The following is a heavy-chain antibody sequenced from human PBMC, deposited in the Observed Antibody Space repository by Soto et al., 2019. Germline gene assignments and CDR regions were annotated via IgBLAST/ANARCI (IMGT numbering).Heavy chain of an antibody. V-gene: IGHV1-69*13. D-gene: IGHD5-12*01. CDR3: AKSPNSGYDRDAFDI. CDR1: GGTFSSYA. Sequence: SVKVSCKASGGTFSSYAISWVRKAPGQGLEWMGGIIPIFGTANYAQKFQGRVTITADESTSTAYMELSSLRSEDTAVYYCAKSPNSGYDRDAFDIWGQGTMVT. J-gene: IGHJ3*02. CDR2: IIPIFGTA.